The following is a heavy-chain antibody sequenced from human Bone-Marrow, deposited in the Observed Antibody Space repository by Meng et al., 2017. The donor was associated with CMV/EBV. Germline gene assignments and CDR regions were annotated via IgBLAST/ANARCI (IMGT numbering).Heavy chain of an antibody. CDR2: ISSRGSTI. Sequence: GGFLRLSCAASGFTFSSYEMNWVRQAPGKGLEWVSYISSRGSTIYYADSVKGRFTISRENAKNSLYLQMNSLRAEDTAVYYCAREGIYYDILTGYYRGGFDYWGQGTLVTVSS. J-gene: IGHJ4*02. V-gene: IGHV3-48*03. D-gene: IGHD3-9*01. CDR1: GFTFSSYE. CDR3: AREGIYYDILTGYYRGGFDY.